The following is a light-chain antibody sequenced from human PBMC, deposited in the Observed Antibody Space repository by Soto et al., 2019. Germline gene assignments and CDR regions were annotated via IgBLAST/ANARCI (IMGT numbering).Light chain of an antibody. Sequence: EIVMTQSPATLSVSPGERATLSCRASQSVSSNLVWYQQKPGQAPRLLIYGASGRATGIPDRFSGSGSGTDFTLTISRLEPEDFALYYCQQYGGSPITFGLGTRLEIK. CDR1: QSVSSN. V-gene: IGKV3-20*01. CDR3: QQYGGSPIT. CDR2: GAS. J-gene: IGKJ5*01.